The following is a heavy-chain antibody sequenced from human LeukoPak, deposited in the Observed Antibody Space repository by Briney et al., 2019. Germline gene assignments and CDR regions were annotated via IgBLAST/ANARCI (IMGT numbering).Heavy chain of an antibody. Sequence: ASVKVSCKASVGTLSSYVISWVGQAGGQGRDWVGGMIPIFGTANYAQKVQGRVTITADKSTSTAYMELSSLRSEDTAVYYCARARISNDYGTHQVDYWGQGTLVTVSS. D-gene: IGHD4-17*01. CDR3: ARARISNDYGTHQVDY. CDR2: MIPIFGTA. V-gene: IGHV1-69*06. CDR1: VGTLSSYV. J-gene: IGHJ4*02.